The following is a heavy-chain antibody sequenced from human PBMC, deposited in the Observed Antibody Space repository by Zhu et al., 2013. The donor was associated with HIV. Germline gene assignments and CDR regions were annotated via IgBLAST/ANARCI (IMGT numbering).Heavy chain of an antibody. V-gene: IGHV1-69*09. CDR1: GGSFSTTT. CDR3: AILTYSGSSTEGY. Sequence: QVHLVQSGAEVKKPGSSVKVSCKASGGSFSTTTISWVRQAPGQGLEWMGEIIPILDIAKSAQKFQDRVTITVDKPTTTASMELRSLRPEDTAVYYCAILTYSGSSTEGYWGQGTLVTVSS. J-gene: IGHJ4*02. CDR2: IIPILDIA. D-gene: IGHD1-26*01.